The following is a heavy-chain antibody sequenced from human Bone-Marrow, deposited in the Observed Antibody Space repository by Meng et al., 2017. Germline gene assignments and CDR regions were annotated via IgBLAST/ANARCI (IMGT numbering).Heavy chain of an antibody. Sequence: VQFGAGGKKPGASVKVSFKASGYTFISSDINWVRQAVGQGLEWLGWMNPNSGTAVYAQSFQGRVTMTRDTSTDTAYLELSSLRSEDTALYYCARGKDSSDYYIFASWGQGTLVTVSS. D-gene: IGHD6-25*01. CDR2: MNPNSGTA. CDR1: GYTFISSD. CDR3: ARGKDSSDYYIFAS. V-gene: IGHV1-8*02. J-gene: IGHJ4*02.